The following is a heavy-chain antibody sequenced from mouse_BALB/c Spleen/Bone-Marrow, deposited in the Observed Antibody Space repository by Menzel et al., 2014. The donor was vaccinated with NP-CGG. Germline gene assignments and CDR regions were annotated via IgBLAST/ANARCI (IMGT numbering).Heavy chain of an antibody. V-gene: IGHV5-17*02. CDR1: GSTFSSFG. CDR3: ARWGGYFDV. CDR2: ISSGSSTI. Sequence: VQLKESGGGLVQPGGSRKLSCAASGSTFSSFGMHWVRRAPEKGLEWVAYISSGSSTIYYADTVKGRFTISRDNPKNTLFLQMTSLRSEDTAMYYCARWGGYFDVWGAGTTVTVSS. J-gene: IGHJ1*01.